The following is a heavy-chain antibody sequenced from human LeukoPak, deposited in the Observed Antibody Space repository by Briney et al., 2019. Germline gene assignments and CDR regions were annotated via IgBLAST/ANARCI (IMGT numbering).Heavy chain of an antibody. CDR3: AREFGGIHLGEVWFDP. V-gene: IGHV4-39*07. D-gene: IGHD3-16*01. Sequence: SQTLSLTCTVSGGSISSGSYYWGWIRQPPGKGLEWTGSIYYSGSTYYNPSLKSRVTISVDKSKNQFSLKLSSVTAADTAVYYCAREFGGIHLGEVWFDPWGQGTLVTVSS. J-gene: IGHJ5*02. CDR2: IYYSGST. CDR1: GGSISSGSYY.